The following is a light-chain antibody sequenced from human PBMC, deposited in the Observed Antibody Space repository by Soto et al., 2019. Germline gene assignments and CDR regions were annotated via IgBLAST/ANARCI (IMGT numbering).Light chain of an antibody. CDR2: GTS. CDR1: QSVSSSY. J-gene: IGKJ1*01. CDR3: HQYGGSPTWT. V-gene: IGKV3-20*01. Sequence: EIVLTQSPGTLSLSPGERATLSCRASQSVSSSYLAWYQQQPGQAPRLLIYGTSSRATGIPDRFSGSGSGTDFSLTISRLEPDDFAVYYCHQYGGSPTWTFGQGTKVEIK.